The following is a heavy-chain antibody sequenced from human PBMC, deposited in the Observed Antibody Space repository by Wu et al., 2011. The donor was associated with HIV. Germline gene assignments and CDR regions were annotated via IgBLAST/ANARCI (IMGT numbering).Heavy chain of an antibody. CDR2: INLENGEA. Sequence: EVRLVQSGAEVKRPGTTVKISCQVSGRALTDHRIHWVQQAPERGLDWMGLINLENGEATYAEKFQGRITVTANTSIGTAYLEMTNMRSEDMAVYYCATAPPQFCTTSRCVGYWFDPWGQGTLVTVSS. D-gene: IGHD2-2*01. CDR3: ATAPPQFCTTSRCVGYWFDP. J-gene: IGHJ5*02. V-gene: IGHV1-69-2*01. CDR1: GRALTDHR.